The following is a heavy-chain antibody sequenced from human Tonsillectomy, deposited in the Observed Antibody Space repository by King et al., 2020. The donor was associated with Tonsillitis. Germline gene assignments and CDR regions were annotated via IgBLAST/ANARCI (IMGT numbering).Heavy chain of an antibody. D-gene: IGHD3-16*02. CDR1: GGSISSSSYY. V-gene: IGHV4-39*01. J-gene: IGHJ6*03. CDR2: ISYTGST. CDR3: ARLSSLFEFYYYYMDV. Sequence: QLQESGPGLVKPSETLSLTCTVSGGSISSSSYYWGWIRQPPGKGLEWIGSISYTGSTYYNLSLKSRVTISVDTSKNQFSLKLNSVTAADTAVYYCARLSSLFEFYYYYMDVWGKGTTVTVSS.